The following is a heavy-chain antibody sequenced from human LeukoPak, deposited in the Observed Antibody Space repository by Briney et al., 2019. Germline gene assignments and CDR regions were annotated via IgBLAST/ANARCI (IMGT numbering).Heavy chain of an antibody. D-gene: IGHD3-22*01. J-gene: IGHJ3*02. CDR3: ARHYDSSGYYFDAFDI. CDR1: GGSISSYY. V-gene: IGHV4-59*08. CDR2: IYYSGST. Sequence: SETLSLTCAVSGGSISSYYWSWIRQPPGKGLEWIGYIYYSGSTNYNPSLKSRVTISVDTSKNQFSLKLSSVTAADTAVYYCARHYDSSGYYFDAFDIWGQGTMVTVSS.